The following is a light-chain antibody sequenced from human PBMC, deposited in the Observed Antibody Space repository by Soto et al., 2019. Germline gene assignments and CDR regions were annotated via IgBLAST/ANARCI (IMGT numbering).Light chain of an antibody. J-gene: IGLJ1*01. V-gene: IGLV2-14*01. Sequence: QSALTQPASVSGSPGQSITISCTGNSSDVGGYHYVSWYQQHPVKAPKLMIYDVTNRPSGVSDRFSGSKSGNTASLTISGLQAEDEADYYCSSYTSSSTPYVFGTGTKLTVL. CDR1: SSDVGGYHY. CDR2: DVT. CDR3: SSYTSSSTPYV.